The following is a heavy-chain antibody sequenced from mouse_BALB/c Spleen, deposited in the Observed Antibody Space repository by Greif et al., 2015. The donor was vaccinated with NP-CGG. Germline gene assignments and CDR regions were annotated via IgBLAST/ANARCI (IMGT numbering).Heavy chain of an antibody. J-gene: IGHJ4*01. D-gene: IGHD1-1*01. V-gene: IGHV1S81*02. CDR1: GYTFTSYY. Sequence: QVQLKQSGAELVKPGASVKLSCKASGYTFTSYYMYWVKQRPGQGLEWIGEINPSNGGTNFNEKFKSKATLTVDKSSSTAYMQLSSLTSEDSAVYYCTILYYYGRMDYWGQGTSVTVSS. CDR3: TILYYYGRMDY. CDR2: INPSNGGT.